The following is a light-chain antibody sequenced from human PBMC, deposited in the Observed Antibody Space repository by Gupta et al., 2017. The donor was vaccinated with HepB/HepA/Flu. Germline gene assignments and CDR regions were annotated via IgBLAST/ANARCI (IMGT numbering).Light chain of an antibody. CDR3: QQYNSYPT. CDR2: WAS. Sequence: IQMTQSPSTLSAYVGDRVTITCRASQSVSHWLAWYQQKPGKAPKLLIYWASNLESGVPSRFSGSGSGTEFTLTISSLQPDEFATYYCQQYNSYPTFGGGTKVEIK. CDR1: QSVSHW. V-gene: IGKV1-5*03. J-gene: IGKJ4*01.